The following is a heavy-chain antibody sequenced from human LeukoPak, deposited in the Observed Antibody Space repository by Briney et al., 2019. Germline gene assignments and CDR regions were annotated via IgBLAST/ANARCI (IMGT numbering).Heavy chain of an antibody. CDR3: ARDRYSGSYYLDY. Sequence: GGSLRLSCAASGFTFSSYAMSWVRQAPGKGLEWVSVIYSGGSTYYADSVKGRFTISRDNSKNTLYLQMNSLRAEDTAVYYCARDRYSGSYYLDYWGQGTLVTVSS. V-gene: IGHV3-53*01. J-gene: IGHJ4*02. CDR1: GFTFSSYA. CDR2: IYSGGST. D-gene: IGHD1-26*01.